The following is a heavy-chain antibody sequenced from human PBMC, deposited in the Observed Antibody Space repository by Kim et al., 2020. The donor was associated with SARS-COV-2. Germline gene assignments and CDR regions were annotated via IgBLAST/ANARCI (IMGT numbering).Heavy chain of an antibody. CDR3: NSEWPTHDY. J-gene: IGHJ4*02. V-gene: IGHV3-15*01. D-gene: IGHD1-1*01. CDR2: GTT. Sequence: GTTDYAAPVKGRFTSSRDDSKNTLYLQMNSLKTEDTAVYYCNSEWPTHDYWGQGTLVTVSS.